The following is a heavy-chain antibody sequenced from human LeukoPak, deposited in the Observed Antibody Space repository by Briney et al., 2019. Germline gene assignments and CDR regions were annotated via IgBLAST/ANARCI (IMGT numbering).Heavy chain of an antibody. CDR3: ARVASSGLRYYFDY. Sequence: PSETLSLTCTVAGGSISSYYWSWIRQPPGKELGWSGYIYYSGSTNYNHSLKSRVTISLDTSKNQFSLSLRSLNAADTAVYYCARVASSGLRYYFDYWGQGTLVTVSS. V-gene: IGHV4-59*01. D-gene: IGHD3-22*01. CDR2: IYYSGST. CDR1: GGSISSYY. J-gene: IGHJ4*02.